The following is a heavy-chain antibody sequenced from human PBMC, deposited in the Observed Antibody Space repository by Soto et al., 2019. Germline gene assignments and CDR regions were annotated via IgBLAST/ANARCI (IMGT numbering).Heavy chain of an antibody. CDR1: VFTFSDPY. Sequence: PGGSLRLSCAASVFTFSDPYLDWVRHSPGKGLEWVGRIRNRANGYATHYAASVKGRFTISRDDSKNSLYLQMTSLKTEDTAVYYCAQAPSYYDSGSDFWGQGTLVTVSS. D-gene: IGHD3-10*01. CDR2: IRNRANGYAT. J-gene: IGHJ4*02. CDR3: AQAPSYYDSGSDF. V-gene: IGHV3-72*01.